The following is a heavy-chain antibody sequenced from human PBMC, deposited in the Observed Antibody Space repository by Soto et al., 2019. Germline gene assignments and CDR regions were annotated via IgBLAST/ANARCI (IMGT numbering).Heavy chain of an antibody. CDR3: ARLRTTVAAWFDP. Sequence: QLQLQESGPGLVKPSETLSLTCTVSGGSINSSSYYWGWIRQPPGKGLEWIGRIYYSGSTYYNPSLMSRVTISVDSSKNQFSLKLSSVTAAYTAVYYCARLRTTVAAWFDPWGQGTLVTVSS. CDR2: IYYSGST. D-gene: IGHD4-4*01. CDR1: GGSINSSSYY. J-gene: IGHJ5*02. V-gene: IGHV4-39*01.